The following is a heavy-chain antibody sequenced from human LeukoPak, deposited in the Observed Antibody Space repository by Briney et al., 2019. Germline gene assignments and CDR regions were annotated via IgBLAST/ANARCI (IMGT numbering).Heavy chain of an antibody. CDR1: GFTFSSNW. V-gene: IGHV3-74*01. Sequence: GGSLRLSCAASGFTFSSNWMHWVRQAPGKGLVWVSRINEDGSTTNYADSVKGRSTIFRDNAKNTLYLQMNSLRAEDTAAYYCVRDLGGRSGHWGQGTLVTVSS. J-gene: IGHJ4*02. CDR3: VRDLGGRSGH. D-gene: IGHD1-26*01. CDR2: INEDGSTT.